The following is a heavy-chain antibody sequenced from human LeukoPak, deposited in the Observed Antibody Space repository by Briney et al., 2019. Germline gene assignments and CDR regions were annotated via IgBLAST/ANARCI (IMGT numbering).Heavy chain of an antibody. V-gene: IGHV1-8*01. CDR2: MNPNSGNT. J-gene: IGHJ6*02. CDR3: ARGPSTLNYDFWSGYYFQYYYYGMDV. CDR1: GYTFTSYD. Sequence: ASVKVSCKASGYTFTSYDINWVRQATGQGLVWMGWMNPNSGNTGYAQRFQGRVTMTRNTSISTAYVELSSLRSEDTAVYYCARGPSTLNYDFWSGYYFQYYYYGMDVWGQGTTVTVSS. D-gene: IGHD3-3*01.